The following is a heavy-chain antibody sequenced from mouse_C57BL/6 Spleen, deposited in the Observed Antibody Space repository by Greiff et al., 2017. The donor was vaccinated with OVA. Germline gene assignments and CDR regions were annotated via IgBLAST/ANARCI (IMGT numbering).Heavy chain of an antibody. CDR1: GYTFTSYW. J-gene: IGHJ4*01. CDR3: ASGDSSVYGAIDY. V-gene: IGHV1-64*01. Sequence: QVQLQQSGAELVKPGASVKLSCKASGYTFTSYWMHWVKQRPGQGLEWIGMIHPNSGSTNYNEKFKSKATLTVDKSSSTAYMQLSSLTSEDSAVYYCASGDSSVYGAIDYWGQGTSVTVSS. D-gene: IGHD3-2*02. CDR2: IHPNSGST.